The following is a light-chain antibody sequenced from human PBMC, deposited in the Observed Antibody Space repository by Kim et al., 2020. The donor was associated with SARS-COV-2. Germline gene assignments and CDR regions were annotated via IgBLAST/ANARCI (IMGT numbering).Light chain of an antibody. CDR1: SGSIAGNF. Sequence: GKTVTISCPRSSGSIAGNFVQWYQQRPGSAPTNVIYEDIQRPSGVPDRFSGSIDSSSNSASLTISGLRTEDEATYYCQSYDRTTVIFGGGTQLTVL. J-gene: IGLJ2*01. V-gene: IGLV6-57*03. CDR2: EDI. CDR3: QSYDRTTVI.